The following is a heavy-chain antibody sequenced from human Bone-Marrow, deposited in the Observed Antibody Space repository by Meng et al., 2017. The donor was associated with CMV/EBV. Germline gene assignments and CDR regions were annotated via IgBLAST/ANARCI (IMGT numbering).Heavy chain of an antibody. J-gene: IGHJ4*02. Sequence: QVQLVESGGGVVQPGRSLRLSCAASGFTFSSYAMHWVRQAPGKGLEWVAVISYDGSNKYYAYSVKGRFTISRDDSKITLYLQMNSLRAEDTAVYYCARVAGPRAERGYFDFWGQGTLVTVSS. CDR2: ISYDGSNK. D-gene: IGHD1-1*01. CDR3: ARVAGPRAERGYFDF. CDR1: GFTFSSYA. V-gene: IGHV3-30-3*01.